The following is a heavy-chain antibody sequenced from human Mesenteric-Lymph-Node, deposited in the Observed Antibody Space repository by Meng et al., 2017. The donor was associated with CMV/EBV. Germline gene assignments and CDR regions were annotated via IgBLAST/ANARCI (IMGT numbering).Heavy chain of an antibody. CDR1: GFTFSGFE. Sequence: GGSLRLSCAASGFTFSGFEMNWVRQAPGKGLEWVSYSSGSGRAIYYADSVKGRFTISRDDARNSLYLQMNSLRVEDTAVYYCASRRPGVYYYYGFDVWGQGTTVTVSS. CDR3: ASRRPGVYYYYGFDV. D-gene: IGHD3-10*01. J-gene: IGHJ6*02. CDR2: SSGSGRAI. V-gene: IGHV3-48*03.